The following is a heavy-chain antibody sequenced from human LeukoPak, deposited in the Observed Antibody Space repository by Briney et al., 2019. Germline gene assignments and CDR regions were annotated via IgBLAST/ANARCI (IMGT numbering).Heavy chain of an antibody. CDR2: ISWNSGSI. V-gene: IGHV3-9*01. D-gene: IGHD6-19*01. CDR1: GFTFDDYA. CDR3: AKDRLAKTAVALDY. Sequence: GGSLRLSCAASGFTFDDYAMHWVRHAPGKGLEWVSGISWNSGSIGYADSVKGRFTISGDNAKNSLYLQMNSLRAEDTALYYCAKDRLAKTAVALDYWGQGTLVTVSS. J-gene: IGHJ4*02.